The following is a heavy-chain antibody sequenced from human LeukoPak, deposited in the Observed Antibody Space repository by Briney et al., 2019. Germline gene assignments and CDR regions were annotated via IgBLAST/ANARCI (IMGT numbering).Heavy chain of an antibody. V-gene: IGHV3-23*01. CDR3: ARADDYGDYGDYFDY. CDR1: GFTFSTYG. Sequence: GGSLRLSCAASGFTFSTYGMSWVRQAPGKGLEWVSAVSSAGGTTYYADSVKGRFTISRDNAKNSLYLQMNSLRAEDTAVYYCARADDYGDYGDYFDYWGQGTLVTVSS. J-gene: IGHJ4*02. CDR2: VSSAGGTT. D-gene: IGHD4-17*01.